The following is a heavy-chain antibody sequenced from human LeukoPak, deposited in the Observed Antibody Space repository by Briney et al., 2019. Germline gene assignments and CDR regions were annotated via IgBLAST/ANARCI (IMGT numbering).Heavy chain of an antibody. Sequence: GGSLRLSCAASGFTFSSYAMSWVRQAPGKGLEWVSANSGGGSSTYYADSVKGRFTISRDNSKNTLYLQMNSLRAEDTAVYYCAKYPGEGIAARLSYFDYWGQGTLATVSS. J-gene: IGHJ4*02. CDR2: NSGGGSST. CDR1: GFTFSSYA. V-gene: IGHV3-23*01. D-gene: IGHD6-6*01. CDR3: AKYPGEGIAARLSYFDY.